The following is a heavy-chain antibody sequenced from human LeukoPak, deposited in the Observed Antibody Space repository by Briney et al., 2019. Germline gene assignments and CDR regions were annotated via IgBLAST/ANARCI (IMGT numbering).Heavy chain of an antibody. Sequence: PGGSLRLSCAASGFTFSSYAMSWVRQAPGKGLEWVSVISWNSDSVGYADSVKGRFTISRDNAKNSLYLQMNSLRAEDMALYYCAKDMSGYFGSGSQALDIWGQGTMVTVSS. CDR2: ISWNSDSV. J-gene: IGHJ3*02. D-gene: IGHD3-10*01. V-gene: IGHV3-9*03. CDR3: AKDMSGYFGSGSQALDI. CDR1: GFTFSSYA.